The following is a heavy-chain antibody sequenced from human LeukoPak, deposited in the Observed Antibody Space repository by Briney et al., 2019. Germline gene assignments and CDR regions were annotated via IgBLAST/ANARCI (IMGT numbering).Heavy chain of an antibody. CDR2: FDPEDGET. J-gene: IGHJ3*02. Sequence: ASVKVSCKVSGYTLTELSMHWVRQAPGKGLDWMGGFDPEDGETIYAQTFQGRVTMTEDTSTDTAYMELSSLRSEDTAVYYCATSTPRMIRQDAFDIWGQGTMVTVSS. CDR3: ATSTPRMIRQDAFDI. CDR1: GYTLTELS. D-gene: IGHD3-16*01. V-gene: IGHV1-24*01.